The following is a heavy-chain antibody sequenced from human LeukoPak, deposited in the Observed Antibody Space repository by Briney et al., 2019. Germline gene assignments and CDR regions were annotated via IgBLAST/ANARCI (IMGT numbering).Heavy chain of an antibody. CDR1: GFTFSSYA. CDR3: AKAARVVVTHIDY. D-gene: IGHD2-15*01. Sequence: GGSLRLSCAGSGFTFSSYAMSWVRQAPGKGLEWVSAISGSGSITDYADSVKGRFTISTDNSMHTLHLQMNSLRAEDTAVYFCAKAARVVVTHIDYWGQGTLVTVSS. J-gene: IGHJ4*02. CDR2: ISGSGSIT. V-gene: IGHV3-23*01.